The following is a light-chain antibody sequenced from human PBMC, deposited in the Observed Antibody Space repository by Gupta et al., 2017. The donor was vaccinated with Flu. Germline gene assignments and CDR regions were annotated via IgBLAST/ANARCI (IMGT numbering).Light chain of an antibody. CDR1: QSVLYSSNNKNF. Sequence: IVMTQSPDSLAVSLGERATINCNSSQSVLYSSNNKNFVAWYQQKPGQPPKLLIYWASTRESGVPDRFSGSGSGTDFTLTISSLQAEDVAVYYCQHYYSIPWTFGQGTKVEIK. CDR2: WAS. V-gene: IGKV4-1*01. J-gene: IGKJ1*01. CDR3: QHYYSIPWT.